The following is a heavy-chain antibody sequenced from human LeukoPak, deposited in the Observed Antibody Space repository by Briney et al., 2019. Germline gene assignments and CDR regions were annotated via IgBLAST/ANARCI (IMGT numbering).Heavy chain of an antibody. Sequence: GGSLRLSCAASGFTVSSNYMSWVRQAPGKGLEWVSVIYSDGRTYYADSVKGRFTISRDNSKNTLYLQMNSLRAEDTAVYYCARAPGGTQASSGYFDYWGQGKLVTVSS. J-gene: IGHJ4*02. CDR3: ARAPGGTQASSGYFDY. CDR2: IYSDGRT. D-gene: IGHD3-22*01. V-gene: IGHV3-53*01. CDR1: GFTVSSNY.